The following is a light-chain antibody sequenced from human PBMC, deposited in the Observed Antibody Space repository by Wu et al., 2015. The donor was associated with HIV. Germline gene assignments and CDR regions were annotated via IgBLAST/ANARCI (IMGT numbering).Light chain of an antibody. CDR2: GAS. J-gene: IGKJ4*01. Sequence: EIMLTQSPGTLSLSPGQRATLSCRASQGVSSRYLAWYQQKPGQAPRLLIFGASTRATGIPDRFSGSGSGTDFSLTISRLDPEDFAVYFCQQYGSSPLTFGGGTKVEIK. CDR3: QQYGSSPLT. CDR1: QGVSSRY. V-gene: IGKV3-20*01.